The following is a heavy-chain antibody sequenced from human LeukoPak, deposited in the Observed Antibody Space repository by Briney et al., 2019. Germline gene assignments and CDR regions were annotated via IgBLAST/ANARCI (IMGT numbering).Heavy chain of an antibody. D-gene: IGHD2-15*01. J-gene: IGHJ6*03. V-gene: IGHV4-34*01. CDR3: ARGLGGRLSYYYCNYMDV. CDR2: INHIGST. Sequence: PETLSLTCAVYGGSFSVYYWSWIRQPPGRGREWIGEINHIGSTNYSPSLKSRVTISVDTSKNQFSLKLRSVTAADTAVYYCARGLGGRLSYYYCNYMDVWGKGTTVTVSS. CDR1: GGSFSVYY.